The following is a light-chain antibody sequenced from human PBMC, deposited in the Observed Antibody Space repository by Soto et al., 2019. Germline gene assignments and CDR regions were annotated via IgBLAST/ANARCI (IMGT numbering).Light chain of an antibody. CDR3: SSYTSATPFVV. Sequence: QSVLTQPASVSGSPGQSITISCTGTSRDIGRYNFVSWYQQHPGKAPKLLVYEVTNRPSGVSNRFSGSKSGNTASLTIFGLQTEDEADYYCSSYTSATPFVVFGTGTKLTVL. CDR1: SRDIGRYNF. J-gene: IGLJ1*01. CDR2: EVT. V-gene: IGLV2-14*01.